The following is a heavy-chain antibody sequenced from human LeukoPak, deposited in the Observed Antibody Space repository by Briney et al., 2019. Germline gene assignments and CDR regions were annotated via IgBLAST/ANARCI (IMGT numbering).Heavy chain of an antibody. CDR3: ANGGEVNGVASLDYYYYYGMDV. V-gene: IGHV3-30*14. CDR2: ISYDGSNK. Sequence: GGSLRLSCAASGFTFSSYAMHWVRQAPGKGLEWVAVISYDGSNKYYADSVKGRFTISRDNSKNTLYLQMNSLRAEDTAVYYCANGGEVNGVASLDYYYYYGMDVWGQGTTVTVSS. J-gene: IGHJ6*02. D-gene: IGHD2-2*01. CDR1: GFTFSSYA.